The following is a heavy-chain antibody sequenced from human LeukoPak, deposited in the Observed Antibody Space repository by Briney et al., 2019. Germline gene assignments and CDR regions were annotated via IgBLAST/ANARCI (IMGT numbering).Heavy chain of an antibody. V-gene: IGHV1-69*04. J-gene: IGHJ1*01. CDR1: GGTFSSYA. CDR3: ARGRSYLEYFQH. Sequence: VASVKVSCKASGGTFSSYAISWVRQALGQGLEWMGRIIPILGIANYAQKFQGRVTITADKSTSTAYMELSSLRSEDTAVYYCARGRSYLEYFQHWGQGTLVTVSS. D-gene: IGHD2-2*01. CDR2: IIPILGIA.